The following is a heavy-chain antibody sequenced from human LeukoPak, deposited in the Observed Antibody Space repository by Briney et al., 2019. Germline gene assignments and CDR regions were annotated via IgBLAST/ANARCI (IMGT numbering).Heavy chain of an antibody. CDR1: GYTFTGYY. CDR3: ARDRYYDFWSGYYLNWFDP. Sequence: ASVTVSCKASGYTFTGYYMHWVRQAPGQGLEWMGWINPNSGGTNYAQKFQGRVTMTRDTSISTAYMELSRLRSDDTAVYYCARDRYYDFWSGYYLNWFDPWGQGTLVTVSS. CDR2: INPNSGGT. D-gene: IGHD3-3*01. V-gene: IGHV1-2*02. J-gene: IGHJ5*02.